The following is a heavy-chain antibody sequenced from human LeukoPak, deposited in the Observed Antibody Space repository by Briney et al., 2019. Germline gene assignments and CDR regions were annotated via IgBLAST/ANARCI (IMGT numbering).Heavy chain of an antibody. CDR3: ARIRAPSSFGQRESDY. Sequence: ASVKVSCKASGYIFTNNAMNWVRQAPGQGLEWMGWINTNTRNPTYAQGFTGRFVFSLDTSVSTAYLQISSLKAEDTAVHYCARIRAPSSFGQRESDYWGQGTLVTVSS. CDR2: INTNTRNP. V-gene: IGHV7-4-1*02. J-gene: IGHJ4*02. D-gene: IGHD3-3*02. CDR1: GYIFTNNA.